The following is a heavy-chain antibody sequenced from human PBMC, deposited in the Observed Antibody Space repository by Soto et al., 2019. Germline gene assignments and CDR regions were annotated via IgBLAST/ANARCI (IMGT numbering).Heavy chain of an antibody. Sequence: GGSLRLSCAASGFTFSSYGMHWVRQAPGKGLEWVAVIWYDGSNKYYADSVKGRFTISRDNSKNTLYLQMNSLRAEDTAVYYCARDRADSSSLAYYFDYWGQGTLVTVSS. V-gene: IGHV3-33*01. CDR3: ARDRADSSSLAYYFDY. CDR2: IWYDGSNK. CDR1: GFTFSSYG. J-gene: IGHJ4*02. D-gene: IGHD6-6*01.